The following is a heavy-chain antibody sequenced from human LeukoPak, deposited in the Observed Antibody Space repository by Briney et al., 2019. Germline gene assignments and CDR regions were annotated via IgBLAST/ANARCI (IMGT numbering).Heavy chain of an antibody. J-gene: IGHJ4*02. Sequence: PSETLSLTCTVSGGSISSSYWSWIRQPPGKGLEWIGFIYYSGSTDYNPSLKSRVTISVDTSKNQFSLNLTSVTAADTAVYYCARAPEIAAAHDYWGQGTLVTVSS. V-gene: IGHV4-59*01. D-gene: IGHD6-13*01. CDR1: GGSISSSY. CDR2: IYYSGST. CDR3: ARAPEIAAAHDY.